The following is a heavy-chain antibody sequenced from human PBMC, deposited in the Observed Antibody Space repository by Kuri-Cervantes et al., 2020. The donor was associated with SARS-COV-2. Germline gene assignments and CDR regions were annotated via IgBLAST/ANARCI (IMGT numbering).Heavy chain of an antibody. CDR3: ATDPPRFGGSPNTPR. V-gene: IGHV3-9*01. J-gene: IGHJ4*02. Sequence: SLKISCAASGFTFDDYATHWVRQAPGKGLEWVSGISWNSGSIGYADSVKGRFTISRDNAKNSLYLQMNSLRGEDTALYYCATDPPRFGGSPNTPRWGQGTPVTVSS. D-gene: IGHD1-26*01. CDR2: ISWNSGSI. CDR1: GFTFDDYA.